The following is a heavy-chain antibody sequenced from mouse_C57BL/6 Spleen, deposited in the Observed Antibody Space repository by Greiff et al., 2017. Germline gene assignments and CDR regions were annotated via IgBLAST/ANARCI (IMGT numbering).Heavy chain of an antibody. D-gene: IGHD1-1*01. CDR3: AASGGYGSSYYAMDY. J-gene: IGHJ4*01. V-gene: IGHV2-4*01. CDR2: IWSGGST. CDR1: GFSLTSSG. Sequence: QVQLQQSGPGLVQPSQSLSITCTVSGFSLTSSGVHWVRQPPGKGLEWLGVIWSGGSTDYNAAFISRLSISKDNSKSQVFFKMNSLQADDTAIYYCAASGGYGSSYYAMDYWGQGTSVTVSS.